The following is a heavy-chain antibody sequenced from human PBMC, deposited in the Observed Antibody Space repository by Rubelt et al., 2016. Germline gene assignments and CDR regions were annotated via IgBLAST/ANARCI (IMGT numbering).Heavy chain of an antibody. CDR1: GGSISSGGYY. J-gene: IGHJ5*02. V-gene: IGHV4-31*03. CDR2: IYYSGST. CDR3: ARDRGDSSGYYL. Sequence: QLQLQESGPGLVKPSQTLSLTCTVSGGSISSGGYYWSWIRQHPGKGLEWIGYIYYSGSTYYIRSLKVRVTISVYTSKNQFSLKLSSVTAADTAVYYCARDRGDSSGYYLWGQGTLVTVSS. D-gene: IGHD3-22*01.